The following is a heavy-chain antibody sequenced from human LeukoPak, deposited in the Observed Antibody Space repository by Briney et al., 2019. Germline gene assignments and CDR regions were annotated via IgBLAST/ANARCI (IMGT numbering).Heavy chain of an antibody. CDR3: AKGTRRLVVAPFDY. CDR2: ISGSGSDI. D-gene: IGHD5-12*01. CDR1: GFSISVSEFSISDSY. V-gene: IGHV3-11*01. Sequence: GGSLRLSCVVSGFSISVSEFSISDSYMTWIRQTPGKGLEWLAYISGSGSDIYFADSVKGRFTISRDNSKNTLYLQMNSLRAEDTAVYYCAKGTRRLVVAPFDYWGQGTLVTVSS. J-gene: IGHJ4*02.